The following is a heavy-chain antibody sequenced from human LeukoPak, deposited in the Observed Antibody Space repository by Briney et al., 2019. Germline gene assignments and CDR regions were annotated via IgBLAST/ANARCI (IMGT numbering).Heavy chain of an antibody. V-gene: IGHV4-59*01. D-gene: IGHD6-13*01. Sequence: PSETLSLTCTVSGGSISSYYWSWIRQPPGKGLEWIGYIYYSGSTNYNPSLKSRVTISVDTSKNQFSLKLSSVTAADTAVYYCARGAAATLNWGQGTLVTVSS. J-gene: IGHJ4*02. CDR3: ARGAAATLN. CDR1: GGSISSYY. CDR2: IYYSGST.